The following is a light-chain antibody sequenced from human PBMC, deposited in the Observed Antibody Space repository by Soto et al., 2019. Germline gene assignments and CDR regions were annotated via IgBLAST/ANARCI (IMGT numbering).Light chain of an antibody. Sequence: EIKMAQSPDTLSVSPGERATLSCRASQSISSKLAWYPQRPGQAPRLLIYGSSTRTTGVPVRFRGGGSGTEFTLTLSGLQSEDFAVYCCQQYDKWPPPFGGWTKVEIK. CDR1: QSISSK. CDR3: QQYDKWPPP. V-gene: IGKV3-15*01. J-gene: IGKJ4*01. CDR2: GSS.